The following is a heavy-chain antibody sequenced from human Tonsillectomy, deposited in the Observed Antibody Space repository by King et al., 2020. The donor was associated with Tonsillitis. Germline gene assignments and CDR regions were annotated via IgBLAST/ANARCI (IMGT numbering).Heavy chain of an antibody. CDR1: GFSLSTSGVS. CDR2: IYWDDGK. V-gene: IGHV2-5*02. J-gene: IGHJ5*02. Sequence: FTLKESGPTLVKPTQTLTLTCTFSGFSLSTSGVSVGWIRQPPVKALEWLALIYWDDGKRYNPSLKGRLTITKDTSKNQVVLTMTNIDPVDTATYYCAHRRRAVGFDPWGQGTLVTVSS. CDR3: AHRRRAVGFDP. D-gene: IGHD6-19*01.